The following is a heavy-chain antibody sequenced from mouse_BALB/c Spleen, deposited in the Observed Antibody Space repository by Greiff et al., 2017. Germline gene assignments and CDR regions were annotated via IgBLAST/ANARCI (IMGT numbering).Heavy chain of an antibody. CDR2: IYPSDSYT. V-gene: IGHV1-69*02. CDR1: GYTFTSYW. Sequence: QVQLQQPGAELVRPGASVKLSCKASGYTFTSYWINWVKQRPGQGLEWIGNIYPSDSYTNYNQKFKDKATLTVDKSSSTAYMRLSSPTSEDSAVYYCTREADAMDYWGQGTTVTVAS. J-gene: IGHJ4*01. CDR3: TREADAMDY.